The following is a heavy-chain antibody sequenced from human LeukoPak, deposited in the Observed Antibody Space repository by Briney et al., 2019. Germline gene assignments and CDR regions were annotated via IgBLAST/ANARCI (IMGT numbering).Heavy chain of an antibody. CDR2: IYHSGYT. V-gene: IGHV4-38-2*02. Sequence: SETLSLTSNVSGYSISSGYYWAWIRQAPGKGLEWIGSIYHSGYTHYNPSLKGRVTISVVTFKNDFSLKLSSVAAADTAIYYCARDLNPTHYFDYWGQGTLVTVSS. CDR1: GYSISSGYY. J-gene: IGHJ4*02. CDR3: ARDLNPTHYFDY.